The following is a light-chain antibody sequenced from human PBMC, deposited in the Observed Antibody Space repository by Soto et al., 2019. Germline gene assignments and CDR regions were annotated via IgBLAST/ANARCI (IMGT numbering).Light chain of an antibody. V-gene: IGKV3-11*01. Sequence: EIVLTQSPATLSLSPGDRVTLSCRASQTVGRYLSWYQHSPGQGPRLLVYAAANRATGIPARFSGSWSETDFTLTISSLEPEDFAVYYCQQRLHWPITFGQGTRLEI. J-gene: IGKJ5*01. CDR1: QTVGRY. CDR3: QQRLHWPIT. CDR2: AAA.